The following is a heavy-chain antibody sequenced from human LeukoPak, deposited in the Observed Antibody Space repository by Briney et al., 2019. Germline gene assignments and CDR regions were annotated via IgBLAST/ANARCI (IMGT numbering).Heavy chain of an antibody. Sequence: GGSLRLSCAASGFTFSSYGMHWVRQAPGKGLEWVALISHDGGIDHYADSVKGRFTISRDNAKNSLYLQMNSLRAEDTAVYYCAKYWVAGISKSPPGSDYWGQGTLVTVSS. CDR2: ISHDGGID. V-gene: IGHV3-30*18. J-gene: IGHJ4*02. CDR3: AKYWVAGISKSPPGSDY. CDR1: GFTFSSYG. D-gene: IGHD6-19*01.